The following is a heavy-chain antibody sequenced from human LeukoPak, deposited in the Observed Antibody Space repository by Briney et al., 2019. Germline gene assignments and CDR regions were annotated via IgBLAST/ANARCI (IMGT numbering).Heavy chain of an antibody. Sequence: PSETLSLTCAVYGGSFSGYYWSWIRQPPGKGLEWIGEINHSGSTNYNPSLKSRVTISVDTSKNQFSLKLSSVTAADTAVYYCAREGIYCSGGSCYSSFDYWGQGTLVTVSS. J-gene: IGHJ4*02. V-gene: IGHV4-34*01. D-gene: IGHD2-15*01. CDR3: AREGIYCSGGSCYSSFDY. CDR1: GGSFSGYY. CDR2: INHSGST.